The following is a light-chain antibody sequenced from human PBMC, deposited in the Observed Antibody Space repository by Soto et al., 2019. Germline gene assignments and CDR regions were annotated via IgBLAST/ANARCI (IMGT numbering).Light chain of an antibody. CDR1: QSISTW. J-gene: IGKJ1*01. CDR3: QLYNRYPWT. Sequence: DIQMTQSPSTLSASVGDRVTITCRASQSISTWLAWYQQKPGKAPKHLIYKASSLESGIPARFIGSGSGTELTLTISSLQPDDFATYYCQLYNRYPWTFGQGTKVEIK. V-gene: IGKV1-5*03. CDR2: KAS.